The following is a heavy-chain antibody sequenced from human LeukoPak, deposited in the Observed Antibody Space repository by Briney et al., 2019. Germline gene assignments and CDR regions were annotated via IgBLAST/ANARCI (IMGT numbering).Heavy chain of an antibody. J-gene: IGHJ6*03. V-gene: IGHV3-48*03. Sequence: PGGSLRLSCAASGFTFSSYEMNWVRQAPGKGLEWVSYISSSGSTIYYADSVKGRFTTSRDNAKNSLYLQMNSLRAEDTAVYYCAKDLGVRGVIITYYYYMDVWGKGTTVTISS. CDR2: ISSSGSTI. D-gene: IGHD3-10*01. CDR3: AKDLGVRGVIITYYYYMDV. CDR1: GFTFSSYE.